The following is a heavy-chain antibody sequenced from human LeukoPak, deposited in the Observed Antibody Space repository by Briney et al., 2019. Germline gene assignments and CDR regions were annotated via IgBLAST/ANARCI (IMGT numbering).Heavy chain of an antibody. J-gene: IGHJ5*02. D-gene: IGHD3-10*01. CDR2: INHSGST. V-gene: IGHV4-34*01. Sequence: PSETLSLTCAVYGGSFSGYYWSSIRQPPGKGLEWIGEINHSGSTNYNPSLKSRVTISVDTSKNQFSLKLSSVTAADTAVYYCARCRCSRWFGELSRFDPWGQGTLVTVSS. CDR3: ARCRCSRWFGELSRFDP. CDR1: GGSFSGYY.